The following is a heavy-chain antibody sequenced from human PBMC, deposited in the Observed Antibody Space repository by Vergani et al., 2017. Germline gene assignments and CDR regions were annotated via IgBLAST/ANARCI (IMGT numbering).Heavy chain of an antibody. J-gene: IGHJ4*02. CDR2: INPSGGST. CDR3: TRGWYTDSISYCAY. V-gene: IGHV1-46*03. D-gene: IGHD2-15*01. Sequence: QVPLVQSGAAVKKPGASVKVSCKASGSTFTSYYMHWVRQAPGQGLEWMGIINPSGGSTSYAQKCQGRVTMTRAKSTSTVYMKLSSLGSEDTAVYYCTRGWYTDSISYCAYGGEGTLITVSS. CDR1: GSTFTSYY.